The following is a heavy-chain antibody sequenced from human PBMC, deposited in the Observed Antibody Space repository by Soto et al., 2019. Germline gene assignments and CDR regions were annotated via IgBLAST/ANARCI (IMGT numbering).Heavy chain of an antibody. J-gene: IGHJ6*03. CDR3: ARGPVNKYYYYYYMDV. D-gene: IGHD3-22*01. V-gene: IGHV4-34*01. CDR2: INHSGST. CDR1: GGTFSGYY. Sequence: PSETLSLTCAVSGGTFSGYYWSWIRHPSGKGPEWIGEINHSGSTNYNPSLKSRVTISVDTCNNQFSLKLSSMTAVDTAVYYCARGPVNKYYYYYYMDVWGKGTTVT.